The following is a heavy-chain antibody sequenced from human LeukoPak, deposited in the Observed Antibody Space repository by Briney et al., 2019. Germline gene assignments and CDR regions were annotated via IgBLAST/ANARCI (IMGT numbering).Heavy chain of an antibody. V-gene: IGHV3-23*01. D-gene: IGHD4-17*01. CDR1: GLTFSSYA. J-gene: IGHJ4*02. CDR3: TTILFDYGDYFDY. Sequence: QPGGSLRLSCAASGLTFSSYAMNWVRQAPGKGLEWVSGISGSGGSTYYADSVKGRFTISRDNSKNTLYLQMNSLKTEDTAVYYCTTILFDYGDYFDYWGQGTLVTVSS. CDR2: ISGSGGST.